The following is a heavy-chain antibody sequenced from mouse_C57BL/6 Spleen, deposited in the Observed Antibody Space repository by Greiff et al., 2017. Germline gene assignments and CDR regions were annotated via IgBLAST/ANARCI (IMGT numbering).Heavy chain of an antibody. V-gene: IGHV1-18*01. Sequence: VQLQQSGPELVKPGASVKIPCKASGYTFTDYNMDWVKQSHGKSLEWIGDINPNNGGTIYNQKFKGKATLTVDKSSSTAYMELRSLTSEDTAVYYCARGPLGLSAMDYWGQGTSVTVAS. CDR1: GYTFTDYN. CDR2: INPNNGGT. CDR3: ARGPLGLSAMDY. D-gene: IGHD4-1*01. J-gene: IGHJ4*01.